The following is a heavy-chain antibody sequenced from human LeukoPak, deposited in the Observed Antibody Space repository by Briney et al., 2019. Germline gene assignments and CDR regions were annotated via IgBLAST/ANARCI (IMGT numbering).Heavy chain of an antibody. CDR1: GGSISSSSYY. V-gene: IGHV4-39*01. D-gene: IGHD4-17*01. Sequence: PSETLSLTCTVSGGSISSSSYYWGWIRQPPGKGLEWIGSIYYSGSTYYNPSLKSRVTISVDTSKNQFSLKLSSVTAADTAVYYCARGENGEPFDYWGQGTLVTVSS. CDR2: IYYSGST. CDR3: ARGENGEPFDY. J-gene: IGHJ4*02.